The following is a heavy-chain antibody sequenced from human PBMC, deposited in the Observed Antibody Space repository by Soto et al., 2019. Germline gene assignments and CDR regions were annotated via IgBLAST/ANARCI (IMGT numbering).Heavy chain of an antibody. CDR3: AKDMLVGLRGLMDS. Sequence: GGSLRLSCAASGFTFDDFAMHWVRQAPGKGLEWVSGISWNSGKIGYADSVKGRFTVSRDNAENSLSLQMDSLRVEDTALYCCAKDMLVGLRGLMDSWRRGTLVTVSS. CDR2: ISWNSGKI. J-gene: IGHJ4*02. D-gene: IGHD3-10*01. V-gene: IGHV3-9*01. CDR1: GFTFDDFA.